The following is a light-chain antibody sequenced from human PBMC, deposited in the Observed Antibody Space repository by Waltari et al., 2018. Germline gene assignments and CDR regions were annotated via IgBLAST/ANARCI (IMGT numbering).Light chain of an antibody. Sequence: SYELTQPPSVSVSPGQTANIACSGDKLRDKYASWYQQKPGHSPVLVIYQDDKRPSGIPERFSGSNSGSKAPLIISGTQAVDEADYYCQAWDSNTAVFGTGTKVTVL. V-gene: IGLV3-1*01. J-gene: IGLJ1*01. CDR2: QDD. CDR3: QAWDSNTAV. CDR1: KLRDKY.